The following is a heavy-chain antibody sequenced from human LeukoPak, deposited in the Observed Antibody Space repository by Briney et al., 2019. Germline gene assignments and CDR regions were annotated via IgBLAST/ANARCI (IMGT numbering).Heavy chain of an antibody. CDR2: IYYSGST. CDR3: ARSRPAKKNVDL. V-gene: IGHV4-59*01. Sequence: PSETLSLTCTVSGGSISSYYWSWIRQPPGKGLEWIGYIYYSGSTNYNPSLKSRVTISVDTSKNQFSLKLSSVTAADTAVYYCARSRPAKKNVDLWGRGTLVTVSS. J-gene: IGHJ2*01. D-gene: IGHD6-6*01. CDR1: GGSISSYY.